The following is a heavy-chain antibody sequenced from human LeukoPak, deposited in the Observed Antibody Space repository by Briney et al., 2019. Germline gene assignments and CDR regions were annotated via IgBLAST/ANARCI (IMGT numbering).Heavy chain of an antibody. CDR1: GFTFSFAA. Sequence: GGSLRLSCAASGFTFSFAAMTWVRQGPGKGLEWVSLISASGGSTYYADSVKGRFTISRDNSKNTLYLQMNSLRAEDTAVYYCASARGSNYGSLGDWGQGTLVTVSS. D-gene: IGHD5-18*01. V-gene: IGHV3-23*01. CDR2: ISASGGST. CDR3: ASARGSNYGSLGD. J-gene: IGHJ4*02.